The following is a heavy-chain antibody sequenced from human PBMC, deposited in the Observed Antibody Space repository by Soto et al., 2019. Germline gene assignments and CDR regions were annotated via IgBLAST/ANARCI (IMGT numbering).Heavy chain of an antibody. CDR1: GYAFSIYW. D-gene: IGHD2-8*02. Sequence: PGESLKISCQGSGYAFSIYWIAWVRQMPGKGLEWMGIIYPGDSDTRYSPSFQGQVTISVDKFITAAYLQWSSLKASDTAMYYCARGYCTATICDPWFDPWGQGTLVTVSS. CDR3: ARGYCTATICDPWFDP. V-gene: IGHV5-51*01. CDR2: IYPGDSDT. J-gene: IGHJ5*02.